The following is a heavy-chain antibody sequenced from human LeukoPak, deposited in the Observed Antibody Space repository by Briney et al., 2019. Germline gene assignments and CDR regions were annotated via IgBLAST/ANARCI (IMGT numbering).Heavy chain of an antibody. CDR1: GFTFSSYS. J-gene: IGHJ6*02. Sequence: GGSLRLSCAASGFTFSSYSMNWVRQAPGKGLEWVSYISSSSSTIYYADSVKGRFTISRDNAKNSLYLQMNSLRAEDTAVYYCARDYEGDTDVATAPHYYYYYGMDVWGQGTTVTVSS. CDR2: ISSSSSTI. V-gene: IGHV3-48*01. CDR3: ARDYEGDTDVATAPHYYYYYGMDV. D-gene: IGHD2-21*02.